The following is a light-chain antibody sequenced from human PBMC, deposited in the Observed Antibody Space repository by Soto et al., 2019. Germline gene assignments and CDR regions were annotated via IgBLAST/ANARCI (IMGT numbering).Light chain of an antibody. CDR1: TSNLGSNY. V-gene: IGLV1-47*02. J-gene: IGLJ3*02. Sequence: QSVLTQPPSASGTPGQRVTISCSGSTSNLGSNYIYWYQLLPGTAPKLLSYSNNQRPSGVPDRFSGSKSGTSASLAISVLRSEDEGDYYCASWDDSLSGPVFGGGTTLTVL. CDR2: SNN. CDR3: ASWDDSLSGPV.